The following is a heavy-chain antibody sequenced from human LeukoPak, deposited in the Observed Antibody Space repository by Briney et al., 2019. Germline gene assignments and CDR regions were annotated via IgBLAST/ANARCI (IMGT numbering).Heavy chain of an antibody. Sequence: KPGASVKVSCKASGYTFTGYYMHWVRQAPGQGLEWMGWINPNSGGTNYAQKFQGRVTMTRDTSISTAYMELSRLRSDDTAVYYCARADSGWYGNWFDPWGQGTLVTVSS. CDR2: INPNSGGT. V-gene: IGHV1-2*02. CDR3: ARADSGWYGNWFDP. J-gene: IGHJ5*02. D-gene: IGHD6-19*01. CDR1: GYTFTGYY.